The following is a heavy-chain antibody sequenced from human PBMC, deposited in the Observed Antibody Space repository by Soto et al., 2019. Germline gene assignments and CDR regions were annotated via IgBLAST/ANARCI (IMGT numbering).Heavy chain of an antibody. D-gene: IGHD3-10*01. CDR3: ASEVCGSGYFDY. Sequence: QVQLVESGGGVVQPGTSLRVSCVASGFSFSTFVMHWIRRAPGKGLEWVAGMWQDGTNKKYADFVKGRFTISRDNSKNTLYLQMSSRIGDDTAVYYCASEVCGSGYFDYWGQGTLVSVSS. CDR2: MWQDGTNK. V-gene: IGHV3-33*01. J-gene: IGHJ4*02. CDR1: GFSFSTFV.